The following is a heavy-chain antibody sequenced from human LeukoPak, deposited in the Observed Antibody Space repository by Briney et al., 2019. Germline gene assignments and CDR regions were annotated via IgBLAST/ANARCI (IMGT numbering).Heavy chain of an antibody. D-gene: IGHD2-2*01. CDR2: IYPSGST. J-gene: IGHJ6*03. CDR1: GYSINSAYY. CDR3: AVSTSQNYYYMGV. Sequence: SETLSLTCTVSGYSINSAYYWGWVRQPPGKGLEWIGTIYPSGSTYYDPSLRSRVTISLDTSTNHFSMKLSSVTAADTAVYYCAVSTSQNYYYMGVWGKGTTVTVSS. V-gene: IGHV4-38-2*02.